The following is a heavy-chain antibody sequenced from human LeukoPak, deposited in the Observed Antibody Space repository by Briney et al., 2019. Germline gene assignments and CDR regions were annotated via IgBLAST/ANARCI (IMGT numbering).Heavy chain of an antibody. D-gene: IGHD4-23*01. V-gene: IGHV4-59*01. CDR3: ATLNYGGKSNDAFDI. J-gene: IGHJ3*02. CDR2: IYYGGST. CDR1: GGSISTYY. Sequence: PSETLSLTCTVSGGSISTYYWTWIRRPPGKGLEWIGYIYYGGSTNYNPSLKSRVTISADTSKNHFSLKVSAVTAADTAVYYCATLNYGGKSNDAFDIWGQGTMVTVSS.